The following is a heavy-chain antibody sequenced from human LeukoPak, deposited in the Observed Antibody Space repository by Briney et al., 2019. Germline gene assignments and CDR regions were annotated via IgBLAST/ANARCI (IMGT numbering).Heavy chain of an antibody. Sequence: SETLSLTCTVSGGSISSYYWSWIRQPAGKGLEWIGRIYTSGSTNYNPSLKSRVTMSVDTSKNQFSLKLSSVTAADTAVYYCARDEAVTTSPYYYMDVWGKGTTVTISS. CDR2: IYTSGST. V-gene: IGHV4-4*07. CDR1: GGSISSYY. J-gene: IGHJ6*03. CDR3: ARDEAVTTSPYYYMDV. D-gene: IGHD4-17*01.